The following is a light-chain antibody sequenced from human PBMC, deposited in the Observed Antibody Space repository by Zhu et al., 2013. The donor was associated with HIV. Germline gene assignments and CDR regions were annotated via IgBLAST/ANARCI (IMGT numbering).Light chain of an antibody. Sequence: DVVMTQSPLSLPVTLGQPASISCRSSQSLLHSDGNTYLNWFHQRPGQSPRRLIYKVSDRDSGVPDRFSGSGSGTDFTLKISRVEAEDVGIYYCMQGTHWPLTFGPGTKVDIK. CDR2: KVS. V-gene: IGKV2-30*02. J-gene: IGKJ3*01. CDR1: QSLLHSDGNTY. CDR3: MQGTHWPLT.